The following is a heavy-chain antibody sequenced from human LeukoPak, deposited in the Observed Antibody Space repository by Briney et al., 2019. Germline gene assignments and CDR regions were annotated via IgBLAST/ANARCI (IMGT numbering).Heavy chain of an antibody. CDR3: ARRRQQLDNYDP. D-gene: IGHD6-13*01. V-gene: IGHV1-8*01. CDR2: MNPNSGNT. CDR1: GYTFTSYD. Sequence: ASVKVSCKASGYTFTSYDINWVRQATGQGLEWMGWMNPNSGNTGCAQKFQGRVTMTRNTSISTAYMELSSLRFEDTAVYYCARRRQQLDNYDPWGQGTLVTVSS. J-gene: IGHJ5*02.